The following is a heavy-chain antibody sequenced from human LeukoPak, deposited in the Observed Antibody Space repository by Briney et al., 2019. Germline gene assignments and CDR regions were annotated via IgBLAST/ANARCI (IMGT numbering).Heavy chain of an antibody. Sequence: GGSLRLSCAASGFTFSSYGMSWVRQAPGKGLEWVSAISGSGGSTYYADSVKGRFTISRDNSKNTLYLQMNSLRAEDTAVYYCAKVLSRRLGYCSSTSCYLEWFDPWGQGTLVTVSS. CDR2: ISGSGGST. CDR1: GFTFSSYG. V-gene: IGHV3-23*01. CDR3: AKVLSRRLGYCSSTSCYLEWFDP. D-gene: IGHD2-2*01. J-gene: IGHJ5*02.